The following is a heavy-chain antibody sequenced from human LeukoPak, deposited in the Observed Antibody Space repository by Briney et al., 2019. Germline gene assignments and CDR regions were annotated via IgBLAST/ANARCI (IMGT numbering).Heavy chain of an antibody. CDR1: GFTFSSNY. CDR3: ARNPADYDILTGYYTSGWFDP. J-gene: IGHJ5*02. V-gene: IGHV3-66*01. CDR2: IYSGGST. D-gene: IGHD3-9*01. Sequence: GGSLRLSCAASGFTFSSNYMSWVRQAPGKGLEWVSVIYSGGSTYYSDSVKGRFTISRDNSKNTLYLQMNSLRAEDTAVYYCARNPADYDILTGYYTSGWFDPWGQGTLVTVSS.